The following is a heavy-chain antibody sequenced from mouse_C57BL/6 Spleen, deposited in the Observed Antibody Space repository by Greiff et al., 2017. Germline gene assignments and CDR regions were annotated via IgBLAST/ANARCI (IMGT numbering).Heavy chain of an antibody. CDR3: ANYGSTY. D-gene: IGHD1-1*01. CDR2: IDPSDSYT. Sequence: QVQLKQPGAELVKPGASVKLSCKASGYTFTSYWMQWVKQRPGQGLEWIGEIDPSDSYTNYNQKFKGKATLTVDTSSSTAYMQLSSLTSEDSAVYYCANYGSTYWGQGTLVTVSA. CDR1: GYTFTSYW. V-gene: IGHV1-50*01. J-gene: IGHJ3*01.